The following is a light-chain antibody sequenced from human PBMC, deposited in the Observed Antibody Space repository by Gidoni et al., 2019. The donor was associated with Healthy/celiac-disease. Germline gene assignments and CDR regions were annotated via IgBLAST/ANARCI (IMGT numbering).Light chain of an antibody. CDR1: QSISSY. J-gene: IGKJ2*01. CDR2: AAS. Sequence: IQLTQPPSSLSAAVGDRGTNTCRATQSISSYLNWYQQKPGKDPKLLIYAASNLQSGVPSRFNGSGSWKNFTLTNSSLQPEDFATYYCQQSYSTPRTFGQGTKLEIK. CDR3: QQSYSTPRT. V-gene: IGKV1-39*01.